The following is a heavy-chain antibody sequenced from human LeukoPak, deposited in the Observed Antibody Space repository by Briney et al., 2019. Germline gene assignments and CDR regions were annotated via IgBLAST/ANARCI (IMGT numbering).Heavy chain of an antibody. J-gene: IGHJ5*02. CDR1: GYSFTTYW. V-gene: IGHV5-51*01. CDR3: ARNGAAGSPNRFFNWFDP. Sequence: GESLKISCKGSGYSFTTYWIAWVRQVPGKGLEWIGLIYPGDSGTRFSPSFQGQVTFSVDKSINTAYLRWSSLKASDTAMYYCARNGAAGSPNRFFNWFDPWGQGTLVTVSA. CDR2: IYPGDSGT. D-gene: IGHD6-13*01.